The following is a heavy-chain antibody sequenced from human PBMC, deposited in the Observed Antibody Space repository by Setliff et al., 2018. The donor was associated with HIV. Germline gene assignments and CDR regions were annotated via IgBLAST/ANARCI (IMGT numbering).Heavy chain of an antibody. CDR2: IYYSGST. V-gene: IGHV4-39*01. Sequence: SETLSLTCTVSSASISSSGYYWGWIRQPPGKGLEWIGSIYYSGSTYYNPSLKSRVTISVDTSKNQFSLKLSSVTAADTAVYYCARQPLYNDYDWRSYYFDYWGQGSLVTVSS. CDR3: ARQPLYNDYDWRSYYFDY. J-gene: IGHJ4*02. D-gene: IGHD5-12*01. CDR1: SASISSSGYY.